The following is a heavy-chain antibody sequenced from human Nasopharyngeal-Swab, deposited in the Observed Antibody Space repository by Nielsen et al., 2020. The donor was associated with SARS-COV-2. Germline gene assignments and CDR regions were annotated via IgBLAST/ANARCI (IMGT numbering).Heavy chain of an antibody. Sequence: GSLKISCAASGFTFSSYGMHWVRQAPGKGLEWVAVISYDGSNKYYADSVKGRFTISRDNSKNTLYLQMNSLRAEDTAVYYCARVPSGSYWYNCWGQGTLVTVSS. V-gene: IGHV3-30*03. CDR3: ARVPSGSYWYNC. D-gene: IGHD1-26*01. CDR2: ISYDGSNK. J-gene: IGHJ5*01. CDR1: GFTFSSYG.